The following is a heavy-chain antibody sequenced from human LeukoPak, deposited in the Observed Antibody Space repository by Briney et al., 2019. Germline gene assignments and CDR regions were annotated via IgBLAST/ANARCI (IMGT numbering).Heavy chain of an antibody. CDR2: TYYTSKWYN. CDR3: ARCWNRAFDI. D-gene: IGHD1/OR15-1a*01. CDR1: RHSFHNNSPV. Sequence: SQTLPLPYLISRHSFHNNSPVQPWIRQSPSRGLEWLGRTYYTSKWYNEYAVSVKSLISINPDTSKNQFSLQLNSVTPEDTAVYYCARCWNRAFDIWGQGTMVTVSS. V-gene: IGHV6-1*01. J-gene: IGHJ3*02.